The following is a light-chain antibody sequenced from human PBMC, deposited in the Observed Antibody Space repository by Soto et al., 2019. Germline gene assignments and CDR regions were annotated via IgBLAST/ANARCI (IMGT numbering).Light chain of an antibody. CDR3: IAYTSSSTLVV. CDR1: SSDVGGYNY. CDR2: EVS. Sequence: QSALTQPASVSGSPGQSSTISCTGTSSDVGGYNYVSWYQQHPGKAPKLMIYEVSNRPSGVSNRFSGSKSGNTASLTISGLQAEDDADYKCIAYTSSSTLVVFVGATQVT. V-gene: IGLV2-14*01. J-gene: IGLJ2*01.